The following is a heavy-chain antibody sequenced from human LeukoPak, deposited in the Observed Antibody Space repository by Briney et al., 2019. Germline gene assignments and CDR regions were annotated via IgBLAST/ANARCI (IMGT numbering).Heavy chain of an antibody. V-gene: IGHV3-23*01. D-gene: IGHD6-13*01. CDR2: ISGSGGST. CDR3: AKGPGYSSYYFDY. J-gene: IGHJ4*02. CDR1: GLTFSTYA. Sequence: GGSLRLSCAASGLTFSTYAMSWVRQAPGKGLEWVSVISGSGGSTYYADSVKDRFTISRDNSKNTVYLQMNGLRAEDTAVYYCAKGPGYSSYYFDYWGQGTLVTVSS.